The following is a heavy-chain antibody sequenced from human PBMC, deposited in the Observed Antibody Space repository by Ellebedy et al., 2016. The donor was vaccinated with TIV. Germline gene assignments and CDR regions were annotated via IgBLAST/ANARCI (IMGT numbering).Heavy chain of an antibody. CDR1: GDSISSTNYF. Sequence: MPSETLSLTCIVSGDSISSTNYFWGWIRQPPGKGLEWIGSLNYGGESYFDPSLKSRVTMSLDTSKHQFSLKVNSVTAADTAIYYCANHRGFYSGWSFDYWGQGTLTTVSS. CDR3: ANHRGFYSGWSFDY. J-gene: IGHJ4*02. D-gene: IGHD5-12*01. CDR2: LNYGGES. V-gene: IGHV4-39*07.